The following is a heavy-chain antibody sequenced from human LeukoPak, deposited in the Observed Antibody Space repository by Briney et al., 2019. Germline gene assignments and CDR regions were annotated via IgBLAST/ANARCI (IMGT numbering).Heavy chain of an antibody. Sequence: SETLSLTCTVSGGSISSYYWSWIRQPAGKGLEWIGRIYTSGSTNYNPSLKSRVTMSVDTPKNQFSLKLSSVTAADTAVYYCARQPHYYYDSSVKGVFDIWGRGTMVTVSS. D-gene: IGHD3-22*01. CDR1: GGSISSYY. CDR2: IYTSGST. V-gene: IGHV4-4*07. J-gene: IGHJ3*02. CDR3: ARQPHYYYDSSVKGVFDI.